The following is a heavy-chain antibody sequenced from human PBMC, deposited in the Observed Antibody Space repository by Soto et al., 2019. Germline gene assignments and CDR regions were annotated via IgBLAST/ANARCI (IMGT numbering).Heavy chain of an antibody. CDR1: GFTFSSYG. Sequence: QVQLVESGGGVVQPGRSLRLSCAASGFTFSSYGMHWVRQAPGKGLEWVSVISYDGSSQYYADSVKGRFTISRDKSKNTLYLQMNSLRPGDTAVSSCASGRNWFDSWGQGTLVTVSS. J-gene: IGHJ5*01. CDR3: ASGRNWFDS. CDR2: ISYDGSSQ. V-gene: IGHV3-30-3*01.